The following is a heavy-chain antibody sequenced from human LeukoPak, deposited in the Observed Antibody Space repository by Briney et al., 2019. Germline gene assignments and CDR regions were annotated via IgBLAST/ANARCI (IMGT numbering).Heavy chain of an antibody. CDR1: GDSISSGDYY. CDR2: ISSSGST. V-gene: IGHV4-61*02. J-gene: IGHJ6*03. Sequence: PSETLSLTCTVSGDSISSGDYYWGWIRQPAGKGLEWFVRISSSGSTNYNPSLKRRVTISVDTSKNQFSLRLSSVTAADTAVYYCARRVGRWFGERAYYYNYMDVWGKGTTVTISS. CDR3: ARRVGRWFGERAYYYNYMDV. D-gene: IGHD3-10*01.